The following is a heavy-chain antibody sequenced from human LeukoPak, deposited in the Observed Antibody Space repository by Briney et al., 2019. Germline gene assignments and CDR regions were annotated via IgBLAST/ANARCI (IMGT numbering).Heavy chain of an antibody. V-gene: IGHV4-39*07. Sequence: SETLSLTCTVSGGSISSSSYYWSWIRQPPGKGLEWIGEINHSGSTNYNPSLKSRVTISVDTSKNQFSLKLSSVTAADTAVYYCARRGSGWYRWFDPWGQGTLVTVSS. CDR3: ARRGSGWYRWFDP. D-gene: IGHD6-19*01. J-gene: IGHJ5*02. CDR2: INHSGST. CDR1: GGSISSSSYY.